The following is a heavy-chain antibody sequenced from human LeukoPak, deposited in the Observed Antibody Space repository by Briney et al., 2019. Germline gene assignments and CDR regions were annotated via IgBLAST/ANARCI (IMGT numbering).Heavy chain of an antibody. Sequence: GGSLRLSCAASGFTVSSNFMSWVRQAPGKGLEWVSVLYAGGSTNYADSVKGRFTISRDNSKNTLYLQMNSLRAEDTAVYYCARAPSGWLFYFDYWGQGTLVTVSS. J-gene: IGHJ4*02. V-gene: IGHV3-53*01. CDR1: GFTVSSNF. CDR3: ARAPSGWLFYFDY. D-gene: IGHD6-19*01. CDR2: LYAGGST.